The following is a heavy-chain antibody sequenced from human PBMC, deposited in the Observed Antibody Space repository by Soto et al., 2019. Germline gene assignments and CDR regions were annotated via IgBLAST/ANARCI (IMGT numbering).Heavy chain of an antibody. Sequence: ASVKVSCKASGGTFSSYAMSWVRQAPGQGLEWMGGIIPIFGTANYAQKFQGRVTITADESTSTAYMELSSLRSEDTAVYYCAGGYGDPNWFDPWGQGTLVTVSS. J-gene: IGHJ5*02. CDR2: IIPIFGTA. CDR3: AGGYGDPNWFDP. CDR1: GGTFSSYA. D-gene: IGHD5-18*01. V-gene: IGHV1-69*13.